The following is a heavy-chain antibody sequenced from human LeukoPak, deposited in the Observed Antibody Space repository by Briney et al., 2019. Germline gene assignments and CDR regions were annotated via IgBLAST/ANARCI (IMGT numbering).Heavy chain of an antibody. Sequence: GGSLRLSCVASGFTFSSHAMTWVRQAPGKGLEWVSFISSSGLTTHYADAVKGRCTTSRDNFKDTVYLHMNNLRADDTALYYCAKSLWFGDHDAYDIWGQGTMVTVSS. J-gene: IGHJ3*02. CDR2: ISSSGLTT. D-gene: IGHD3-10*01. CDR1: GFTFSSHA. CDR3: AKSLWFGDHDAYDI. V-gene: IGHV3-23*01.